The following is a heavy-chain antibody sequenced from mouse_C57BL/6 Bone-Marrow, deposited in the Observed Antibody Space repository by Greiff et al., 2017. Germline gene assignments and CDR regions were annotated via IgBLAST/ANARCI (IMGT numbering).Heavy chain of an antibody. CDR2: IDPSDSYT. D-gene: IGHD1-1*01. V-gene: IGHV1-50*01. CDR1: GYTFTSYW. CDR3: ARTDHYGSSSFDY. J-gene: IGHJ2*01. Sequence: QVQLQQPGAELVKPGASVKLSCKASGYTFTSYWMQWVNQRPGQGLEWIGEIDPSDSYTNYNQKFKGKATLTVDTSSSTAYMQLSSLTSEDSAVYYCARTDHYGSSSFDYWGQGTTLTVSS.